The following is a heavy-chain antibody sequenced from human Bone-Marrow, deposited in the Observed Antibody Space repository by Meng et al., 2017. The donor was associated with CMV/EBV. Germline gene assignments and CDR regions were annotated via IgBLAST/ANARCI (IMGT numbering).Heavy chain of an antibody. CDR3: ARGRHIAARPFYY. D-gene: IGHD6-6*01. V-gene: IGHV4-34*01. CDR2: INHSGIT. CDR1: GGSFSGYY. Sequence: QAQLKQWSAGLLRPSATLSLTCAVYGGSFSGYYWSWIRQPPGKGLELIGEINHSGITNYNPSLKSRVTISVDTSKNQFSLKLSSVTAADTAVYYCARGRHIAARPFYYWGQGTLVTVSS. J-gene: IGHJ4*02.